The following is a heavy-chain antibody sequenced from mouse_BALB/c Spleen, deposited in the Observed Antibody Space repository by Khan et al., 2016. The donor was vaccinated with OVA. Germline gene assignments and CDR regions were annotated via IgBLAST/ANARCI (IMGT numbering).Heavy chain of an antibody. Sequence: VQLQQSGTELVRPGASVKLSCKASGYTFTNSWINWVKQRPGQGLEWIGNIYPSDSYINYNQKFRDKATLTVDKSSTTAYMHLSSPTSEDSAVYYCTREGVVGSSFAYWGQGTLVTVSA. V-gene: IGHV1-69*02. CDR3: TREGVVGSSFAY. CDR1: GYTFTNSW. CDR2: IYPSDSYI. J-gene: IGHJ3*01.